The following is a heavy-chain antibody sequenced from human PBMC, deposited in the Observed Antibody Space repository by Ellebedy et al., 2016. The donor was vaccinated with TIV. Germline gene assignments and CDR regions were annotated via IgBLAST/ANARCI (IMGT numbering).Heavy chain of an antibody. D-gene: IGHD5-18*01. CDR3: ARDRTPGDGYWVFDH. J-gene: IGHJ4*02. CDR1: GFTFRTYA. Sequence: GESLKISCVVSGFTFRTYAMRWFRQAPGKGLAWVSDLTTGGVIFYADSVKGRFTISRDSSKSTVDLQMNSLRAEDTAIYYCARDRTPGDGYWVFDHWGQGALVTVSS. V-gene: IGHV3-23*01. CDR2: LTTGGVI.